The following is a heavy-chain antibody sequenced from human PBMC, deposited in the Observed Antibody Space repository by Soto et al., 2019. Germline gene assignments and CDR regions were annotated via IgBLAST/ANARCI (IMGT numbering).Heavy chain of an antibody. Sequence: EVQLVESGGGLVKPGGSLRLSCAASGFTFSNAWMNWVRQAPGKGLEWVGRIKSKSAGETTDYAAPVKGRFSISRDDSKNTLYLQMNSLKTEDTAVYYCTTGLTYYYDRSGYYWAGCMDVWGPGITVTVSS. CDR1: GFTFSNAW. CDR3: TTGLTYYYDRSGYYWAGCMDV. J-gene: IGHJ6*02. CDR2: IKSKSAGETT. D-gene: IGHD3-22*01. V-gene: IGHV3-15*01.